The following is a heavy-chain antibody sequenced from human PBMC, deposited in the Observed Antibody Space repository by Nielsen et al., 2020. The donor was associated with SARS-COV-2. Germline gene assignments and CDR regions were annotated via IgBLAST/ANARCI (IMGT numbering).Heavy chain of an antibody. CDR2: IYYSGST. CDR1: GDSISSGGYY. V-gene: IGHV4-31*03. J-gene: IGHJ5*02. Sequence: SETLSLTCTVSGDSISSGGYYWSWIRQHPGKGLEWIGYIYYSGSTYYNPSLKSRVTISVDTSKNQFSLKLSSVTAADTAVYYCARDYYSGWFDPWGQGTLVTVSS. CDR3: ARDYYSGWFDP. D-gene: IGHD3-22*01.